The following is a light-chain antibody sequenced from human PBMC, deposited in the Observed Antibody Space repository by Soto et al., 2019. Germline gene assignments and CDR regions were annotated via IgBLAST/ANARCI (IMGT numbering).Light chain of an antibody. CDR2: VVS. Sequence: DIQLTQSPSSLSASVGDRVTITCRASQTISRNLNWYQQKPGEAPRLLMYVVSTLQGGVPSRFSGSESGTDYTLTISSVQPDDFATYYCQQSYSIPYTFGPGTKLEIK. J-gene: IGKJ2*01. CDR1: QTISRN. CDR3: QQSYSIPYT. V-gene: IGKV1-39*01.